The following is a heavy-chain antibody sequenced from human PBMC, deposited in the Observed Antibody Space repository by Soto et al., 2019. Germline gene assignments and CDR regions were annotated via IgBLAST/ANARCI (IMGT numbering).Heavy chain of an antibody. CDR1: GFTFSNFA. D-gene: IGHD3-16*02. J-gene: IGHJ4*02. V-gene: IGHV3-30*18. CDR3: AKDRYDYIWGTYQDH. Sequence: QVRLEESGGGVVQPGTSLTLSCTASGFTFSNFAMHWVRQAPGKGLEWVAVISFEGSKQYYADSVEGRFIISRENSNNKLSLHMSSLRPEDTAVYYCAKDRYDYIWGTYQDHWGQGTLVTVSS. CDR2: ISFEGSKQ.